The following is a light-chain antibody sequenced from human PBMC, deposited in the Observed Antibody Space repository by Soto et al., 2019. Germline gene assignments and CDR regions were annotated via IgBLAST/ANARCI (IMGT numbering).Light chain of an antibody. J-gene: IGLJ2*01. V-gene: IGLV2-23*01. CDR2: EDS. CDR1: HSDVGSYNL. CDR3: CSYAGSFSVI. Sequence: QSALTQPASVSGSPGQSVTISCTGTHSDVGSYNLVSWYQQHPGKAPKLIIYEDSKRPSGVSNRFSGSKSGYTASLTISGLEAEDEADYYCCSYAGSFSVIFGGRTKLTVL.